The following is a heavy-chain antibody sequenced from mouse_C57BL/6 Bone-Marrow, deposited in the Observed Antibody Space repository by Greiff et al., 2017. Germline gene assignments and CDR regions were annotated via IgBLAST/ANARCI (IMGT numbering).Heavy chain of an antibody. CDR1: GFSLTSYG. D-gene: IGHD2-14*01. CDR2: IWSGGST. V-gene: IGHV2-2*01. J-gene: IGHJ4*01. Sequence: VMLVESGPGLVQPSQSLSITCTVSGFSLTSYGVHWVRQSPGKGLSWLGVIWSGGSTDYTAAFISRLSISKDNSKSQVFFKMNSLQADDTAIYYCAPHRKRGARDYWGQGTSVTVSS. CDR3: APHRKRGARDY.